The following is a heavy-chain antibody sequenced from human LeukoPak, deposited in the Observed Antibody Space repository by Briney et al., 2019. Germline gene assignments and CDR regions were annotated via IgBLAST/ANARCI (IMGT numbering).Heavy chain of an antibody. D-gene: IGHD1-26*01. CDR2: VSWNSRII. CDR3: ARLTGAASGTYYFDY. Sequence: GGSLRLSCAASGFTFDDYAMYWVRQAAGKGLEWVSGVSWNSRIIDYADSVKGRFTISRDNAKRSLYLQMYSLRSEDTAFYYCARLTGAASGTYYFDYWGQGTLVTVSS. CDR1: GFTFDDYA. V-gene: IGHV3-9*01. J-gene: IGHJ4*02.